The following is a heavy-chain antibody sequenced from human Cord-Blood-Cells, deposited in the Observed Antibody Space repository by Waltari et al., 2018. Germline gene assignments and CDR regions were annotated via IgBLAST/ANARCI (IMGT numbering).Heavy chain of an antibody. V-gene: IGHV1-2*04. D-gene: IGHD3-10*01. J-gene: IGHJ3*02. CDR2: INPNSGGT. CDR3: AREGITAFDI. Sequence: QVQLVQSGAEVNNPGASVKVSCKDSGYTLTRYYMHWVRQDPGQGLEWMGWINPNSGGTNYAQKFQGWVTMTRDTSISTAYMELSRLRSDDTAVYYCAREGITAFDIWGQGTMVTVSS. CDR1: GYTLTRYY.